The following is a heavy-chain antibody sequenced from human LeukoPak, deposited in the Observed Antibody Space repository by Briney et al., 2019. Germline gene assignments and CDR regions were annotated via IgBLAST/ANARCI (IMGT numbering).Heavy chain of an antibody. CDR2: INPNSGGT. J-gene: IGHJ4*02. V-gene: IGHV1-2*02. Sequence: GASVKVSCKASGYTFTGYYMHWVRQAPGQGLEWMGWINPNSGGTNYAQKFQGRVTMTRDTSIITAYMELSRLRSDDTAVYYCARGLPNYYDSSGYYWFDYWGQGTLVTVSS. D-gene: IGHD3-22*01. CDR3: ARGLPNYYDSSGYYWFDY. CDR1: GYTFTGYY.